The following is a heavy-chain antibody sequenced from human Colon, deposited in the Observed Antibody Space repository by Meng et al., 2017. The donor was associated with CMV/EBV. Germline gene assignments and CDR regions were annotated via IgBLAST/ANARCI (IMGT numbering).Heavy chain of an antibody. CDR1: GGSFRLGDHF. CDR3: ARGRDPYKVRL. V-gene: IGHV4-31*02. D-gene: IGHD5-24*01. J-gene: IGHJ4*02. CDR2: IHSSGSI. Sequence: CPVSGGSFRLGDHFWTWIRRFPGKGREWIGCIHSSGSIHYNPSLQSRGTISFDTSKSQFSLNVTSVSPADTAVYFCARGRDPYKVRLWGQGTLVTVSS.